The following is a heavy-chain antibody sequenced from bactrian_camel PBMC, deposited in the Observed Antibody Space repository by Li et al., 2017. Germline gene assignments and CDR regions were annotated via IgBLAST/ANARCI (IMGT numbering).Heavy chain of an antibody. D-gene: IGHD4*01. J-gene: IGHJ4*01. CDR2: INSGGGTT. CDR1: GFTFSNNW. CDR3: AKNPWGYYSDYDGMGD. V-gene: IGHV3S1*01. Sequence: HVQLVESGGGLIQPGGSLALSCVASGFTFSNNWMHWVRQAPGKGLEWVSAINSGGGTTYYADSVKGRFAISRDNAKNTVYLQMNSLRPEDTAVYYCAKNPWGYYSDYDGMGDWGQG.